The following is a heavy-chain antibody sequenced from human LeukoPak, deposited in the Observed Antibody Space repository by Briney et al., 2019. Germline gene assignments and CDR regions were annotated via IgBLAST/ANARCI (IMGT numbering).Heavy chain of an antibody. CDR1: GITVSSDY. D-gene: IGHD6-19*01. CDR2: IYSGDTT. CDR3: ASVSSGWQFDY. Sequence: PGGSLRLSCAASGITVSSDYMSWVRQAPGKGLEWVSIIYSGDTTHYADSVKGRFTISRDNSKNTLYLQMNSLRAEDTAVYYCASVSSGWQFDYWGQGTLVTVSS. J-gene: IGHJ4*02. V-gene: IGHV3-53*01.